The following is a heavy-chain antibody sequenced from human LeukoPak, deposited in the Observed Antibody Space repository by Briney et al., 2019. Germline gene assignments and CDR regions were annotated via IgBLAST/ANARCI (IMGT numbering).Heavy chain of an antibody. CDR1: GFTFSSYW. Sequence: SGGSLRLSCAASGFTFSSYWMSWVRQAPGKGLEWVANIKQDGSEKYYVDSVKGRFTISRDNAKNSLYLQMNSLRVEDTAVYYCARDVLGRSGEQLDYWGQGTLVTVSS. CDR3: ARDVLGRSGEQLDY. J-gene: IGHJ4*02. CDR2: IKQDGSEK. D-gene: IGHD3-3*01. V-gene: IGHV3-7*03.